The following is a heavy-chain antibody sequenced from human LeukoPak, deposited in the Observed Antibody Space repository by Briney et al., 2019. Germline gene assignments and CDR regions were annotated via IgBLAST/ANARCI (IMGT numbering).Heavy chain of an antibody. CDR1: GYSFADYW. D-gene: IGHD6-13*01. J-gene: IGHJ5*02. V-gene: IGHV5-51*01. Sequence: GESLKISCQGSGYSFADYWIGWVPQIHGKGLEWMGTTYHGESNTKSRPAFHGQVTISADKSITTAYLQWNSLKASDTAIYYCARYPAATGTGWFDPWGQGTLVTVSS. CDR2: TYHGESNT. CDR3: ARYPAATGTGWFDP.